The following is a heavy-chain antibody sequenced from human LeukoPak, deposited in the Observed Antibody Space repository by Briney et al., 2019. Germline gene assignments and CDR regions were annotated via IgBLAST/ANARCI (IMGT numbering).Heavy chain of an antibody. CDR2: IKQDGSEK. V-gene: IGHV3-7*01. Sequence: GGSLRLSCAASGFTSSSYWMSWVRQAPGKGLEWVANIKQDGSEKYYVDSVKGRFTISRDNAKNSLYLQMNSLRAEDTAVYYCARDWSGYSGWGYYYYYMDVWGKGTTVTISS. CDR3: ARDWSGYSGWGYYYYYMDV. D-gene: IGHD5-12*01. J-gene: IGHJ6*03. CDR1: GFTSSSYW.